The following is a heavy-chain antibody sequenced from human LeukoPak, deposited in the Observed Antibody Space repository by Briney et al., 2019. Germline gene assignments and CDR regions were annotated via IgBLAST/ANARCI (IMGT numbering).Heavy chain of an antibody. Sequence: GGSLRLSCAVSGFTFSSYTLNWVRQAPGKGLEWVSSISSGSSYIYYADSVKGRFTISRDNAKNSLFLQLNSLRAEDTAVYYCASGSSYYSCDFWGQGALVTVSS. D-gene: IGHD1-26*01. CDR1: GFTFSSYT. J-gene: IGHJ4*02. V-gene: IGHV3-21*01. CDR3: ASGSSYYSCDF. CDR2: ISSGSSYI.